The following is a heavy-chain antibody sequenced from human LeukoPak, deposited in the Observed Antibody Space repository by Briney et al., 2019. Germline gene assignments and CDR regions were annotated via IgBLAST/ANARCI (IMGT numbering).Heavy chain of an antibody. CDR2: IYYSGST. CDR1: GGSISSYY. Sequence: SETLSLTCTVSGGSISSYYWSWIRQPPGKGLEWIGYIYYSGSTNYNPSLKSRVTISVDTSKNQFSLKLSSVTATDTAVYYCARDGGVPVLNWFDPWGQGTLVTVSS. V-gene: IGHV4-59*12. J-gene: IGHJ5*02. CDR3: ARDGGVPVLNWFDP. D-gene: IGHD3-16*01.